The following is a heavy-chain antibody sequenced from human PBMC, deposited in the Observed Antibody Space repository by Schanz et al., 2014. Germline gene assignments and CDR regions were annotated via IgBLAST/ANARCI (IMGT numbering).Heavy chain of an antibody. CDR1: GYTFTTYY. D-gene: IGHD6-13*01. CDR2: ISAQTGDT. J-gene: IGHJ4*02. CDR3: ARSGSSNWYFFDY. Sequence: QVQLLQSGAEVKKPGASMKVSCKASGYTFTTYYMLWVRQAPGQGLEWIGWISAQTGDTRYAQKFQGRVTITRDTLASTAYMEVSSLRSEDTAVYYCARSGSSNWYFFDYWGQGTLVTVSS. V-gene: IGHV1-3*01.